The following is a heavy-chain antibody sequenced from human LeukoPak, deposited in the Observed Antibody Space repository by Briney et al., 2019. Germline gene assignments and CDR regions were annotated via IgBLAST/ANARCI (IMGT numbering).Heavy chain of an antibody. D-gene: IGHD2-21*02. Sequence: ASVKVFCKASGYTFTSYDMHWVRQAPGQGLEWMGIINPSGDSTSYAQKFQGRVTMTRDTSTSTVYMELSSLRSEDTAVYYCASVLYCGADCYSGRYFFDYWGQGTLVTVSS. J-gene: IGHJ4*02. CDR2: INPSGDST. CDR3: ASVLYCGADCYSGRYFFDY. CDR1: GYTFTSYD. V-gene: IGHV1-46*01.